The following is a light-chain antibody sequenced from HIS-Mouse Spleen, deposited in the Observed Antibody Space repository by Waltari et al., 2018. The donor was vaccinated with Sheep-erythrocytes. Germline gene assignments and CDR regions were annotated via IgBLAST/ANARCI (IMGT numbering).Light chain of an antibody. CDR3: YSTDSSGNHRV. J-gene: IGLJ2*01. Sequence: SYELTQPPSVSVSPGQTARIPCSGDGLPKKYAYWYQQESGQAPGLVIYEDSKRPSGIPERFSGSSSGTMATLTISGAQVEDEADYYCYSTDSSGNHRVFGGGTKLTVL. V-gene: IGLV3-10*01. CDR2: EDS. CDR1: GLPKKY.